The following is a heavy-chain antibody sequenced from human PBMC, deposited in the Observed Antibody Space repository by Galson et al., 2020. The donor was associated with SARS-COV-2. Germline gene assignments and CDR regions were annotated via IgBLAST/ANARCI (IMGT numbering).Heavy chain of an antibody. J-gene: IGHJ2*01. Sequence: SQTPSLTRAVSLYSPRTTNYLGSVRLAPGKGLEWIGSIYPNGRTHYNPSLESPDPTSVDTSTNHISLTLAPVTAADTALYYCARQGVNMIVLVTVPGWFFDLWGRGTLVTVSS. CDR1: LYSPRTTNY. CDR2: IYPNGRT. CDR3: ARQGVNMIVLVTVPGWFFDL. D-gene: IGHD2-21*02. V-gene: IGHV4-38-2*01.